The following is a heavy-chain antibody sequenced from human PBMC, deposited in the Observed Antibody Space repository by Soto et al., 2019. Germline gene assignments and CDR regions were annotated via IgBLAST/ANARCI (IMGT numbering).Heavy chain of an antibody. CDR2: ISYDGSNK. V-gene: IGHV3-30-3*01. D-gene: IGHD3-22*01. J-gene: IGHJ3*02. CDR3: ARDPYYYDSSGYSAFDI. Sequence: PGGSLRLSCAASGFTFSSYAMHWVRQAPGKGLEWVAVISYDGSNKYYADSVEGRFTISRDNSKNTLYLQMNSLRAEDTAVYYCARDPYYYDSSGYSAFDIWGQGTMVTVSS. CDR1: GFTFSSYA.